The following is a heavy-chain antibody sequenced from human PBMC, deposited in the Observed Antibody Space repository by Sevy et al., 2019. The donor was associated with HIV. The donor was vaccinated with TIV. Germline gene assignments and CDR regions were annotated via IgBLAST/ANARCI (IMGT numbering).Heavy chain of an antibody. Sequence: GGSLRLSCAASGFTFSDYGMQWVRQAPGKGLEWVAVIWNDGSNKYYADSVKGRFTTSRDNSSNTLYLQMHSLRAEDTAVYYCARDVRGEGIRPGDLDYWGQGTLVTVSS. CDR3: ARDVRGEGIRPGDLDY. J-gene: IGHJ4*02. CDR1: GFTFSDYG. V-gene: IGHV3-33*01. CDR2: IWNDGSNK. D-gene: IGHD3-10*02.